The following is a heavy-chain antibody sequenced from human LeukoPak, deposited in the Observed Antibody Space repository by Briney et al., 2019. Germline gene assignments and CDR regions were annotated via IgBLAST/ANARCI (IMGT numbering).Heavy chain of an antibody. CDR3: ARGRFEAGSYFDY. V-gene: IGHV4-34*01. CDR2: INHSGST. D-gene: IGHD6-13*01. J-gene: IGHJ4*02. CDR1: GGSFSGYY. Sequence: SETLSLTCAVYGGSFSGYYWSWIRQPPGKGLEWIGEINHSGSTNYNPSLKSRVTISVDTSKNQFSLKLSSVTAADTAVYYCARGRFEAGSYFDYWGQGTLVTVSS.